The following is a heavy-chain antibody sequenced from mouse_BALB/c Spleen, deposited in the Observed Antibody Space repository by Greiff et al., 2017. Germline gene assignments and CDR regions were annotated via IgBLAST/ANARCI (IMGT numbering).Heavy chain of an antibody. CDR2: ISDGGSYT. D-gene: IGHD3-1*01. CDR1: GFTFSDYY. Sequence: EVQGVESGGGLVKPGGSLKLSCAASGFTFSDYYMYWVRQTPEKRLEWVATISDGGSYTYYPASVKGRFTISRDNAKNNLYLQMSSLKSEDTAMYYCARDRGLRGNFDYWGQGTTLTVSS. J-gene: IGHJ2*01. V-gene: IGHV5-4*02. CDR3: ARDRGLRGNFDY.